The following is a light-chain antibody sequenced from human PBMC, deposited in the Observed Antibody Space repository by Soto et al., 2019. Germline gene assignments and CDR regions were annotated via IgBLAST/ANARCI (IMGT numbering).Light chain of an antibody. CDR2: GAS. Sequence: EIVLTQSPGTLSLSPGERATLSCRASQSVGSRFLAWYQQKPGQAPRLLIYGASSRATGIPDRFSGSGSGTDFTLTIRRLEPEEFGVYDSPQYHSSSYTFGLGTQL. V-gene: IGKV3-20*01. CDR1: QSVGSRF. J-gene: IGKJ2*01. CDR3: PQYHSSSYT.